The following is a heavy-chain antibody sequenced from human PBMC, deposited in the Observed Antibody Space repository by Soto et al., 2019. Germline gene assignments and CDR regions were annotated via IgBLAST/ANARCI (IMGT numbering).Heavy chain of an antibody. J-gene: IGHJ4*02. D-gene: IGHD3-22*01. CDR2: IYPGDSDT. Sequence: GESLKISCKGSGYSFTSYWIGGVRQMPGKGLEWMGIIYPGDSDTRYSPSFQGQVTISADKSISTAYLQWSSLKASDTAMYYCARGYTGYYDSSGPPDYWGQGTLVTVSS. CDR3: ARGYTGYYDSSGPPDY. V-gene: IGHV5-51*01. CDR1: GYSFTSYW.